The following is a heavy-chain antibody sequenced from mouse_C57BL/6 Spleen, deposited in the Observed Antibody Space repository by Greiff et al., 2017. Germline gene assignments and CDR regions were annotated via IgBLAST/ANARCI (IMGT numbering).Heavy chain of an antibody. CDR1: GYTFPSYW. D-gene: IGHD1-1*01. CDR3: ARYYYGSSYAWFAY. Sequence: QVQLKQPGAELVKPGASVKLSCKASGYTFPSYWMHWVKQRPGQGLEWIGMIHPNSGSTNYNEKFKSKATLTVDKSSSTAYMQLSSLTSEDSAVYYCARYYYGSSYAWFAYWGQGTLVTVSA. CDR2: IHPNSGST. J-gene: IGHJ3*01. V-gene: IGHV1-64*01.